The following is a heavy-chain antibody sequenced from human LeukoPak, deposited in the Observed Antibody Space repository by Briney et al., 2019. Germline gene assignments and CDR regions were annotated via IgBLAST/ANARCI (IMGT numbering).Heavy chain of an antibody. CDR2: INPNSGGT. Sequence: ASVKVSCKASGYTFTGYYMHWVRQAPGQGLEWMGWINPNSGGTNYAQKFQGRVTMTRDTSTSTVYMELSSLRSEDTAVYYCARGGGDGMDVWGQGTTVTVSS. D-gene: IGHD3-16*01. CDR3: ARGGGDGMDV. J-gene: IGHJ6*02. CDR1: GYTFTGYY. V-gene: IGHV1-2*02.